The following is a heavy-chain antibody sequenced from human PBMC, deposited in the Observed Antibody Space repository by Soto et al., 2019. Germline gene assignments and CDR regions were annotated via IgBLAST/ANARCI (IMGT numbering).Heavy chain of an antibody. V-gene: IGHV1-18*01. CDR3: ARFYSSGWPRGYFDY. Sequence: QVQLVQSGGEVKKPGASVKVSCKAAGYTFTSHGISWVRQAPGQGLEWMGWISTFHGGINYAQKFQGRVTMTTDTSTSTAYMELRSLRSDDTAVYYCARFYSSGWPRGYFDYWGQGTPVTVSA. CDR2: ISTFHGGI. D-gene: IGHD6-19*01. J-gene: IGHJ4*02. CDR1: GYTFTSHG.